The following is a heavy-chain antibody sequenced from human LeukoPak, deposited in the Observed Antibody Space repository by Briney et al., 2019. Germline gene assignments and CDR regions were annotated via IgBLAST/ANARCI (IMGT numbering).Heavy chain of an antibody. CDR1: GGSFSGYY. Sequence: HPSETLSLTCAVYGGSFSGYYWSWVRQAPGKGLEWVSVIYSGGSTYYADSVKGRFTISRDNSKNTLYLQMNSLRAEDTAVYYCARERGGYSYGYDYYYYMDVWGKGTTVTISS. V-gene: IGHV3-66*01. CDR3: ARERGGYSYGYDYYYYMDV. J-gene: IGHJ6*03. CDR2: IYSGGST. D-gene: IGHD5-18*01.